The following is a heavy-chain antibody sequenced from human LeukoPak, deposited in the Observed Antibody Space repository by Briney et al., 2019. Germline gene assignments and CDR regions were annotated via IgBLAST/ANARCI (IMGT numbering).Heavy chain of an antibody. CDR1: GGSFSGYY. J-gene: IGHJ4*02. V-gene: IGHV4-34*01. CDR2: INHSGST. CDR3: ARGYYYDSSAMGGFDY. Sequence: SETLSLTCAVYGGSFSGYYWSWIRQPPGKGLEWIGEINHSGSTNYNPSLKSRVTISVDTSKNQFSLKLSSVTAADTAVYYCARGYYYDSSAMGGFDYWGQGTLVTVSS. D-gene: IGHD3-22*01.